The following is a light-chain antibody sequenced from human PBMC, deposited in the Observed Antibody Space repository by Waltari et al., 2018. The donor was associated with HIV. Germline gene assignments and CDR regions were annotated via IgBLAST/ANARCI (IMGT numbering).Light chain of an antibody. V-gene: IGKV1-8*01. J-gene: IGKJ4*01. CDR2: SVS. Sequence: AIRMTQSPSSLSASTGDGLIIPCRAGGGINSDLAWSRQTPGKAPELRISSVSALRTGGPSRFSGSGSGTDFTLSSSCLQFDDFGTYYCQQYSQFPLSFGGGTKVE. CDR1: GGINSD. CDR3: QQYSQFPLS.